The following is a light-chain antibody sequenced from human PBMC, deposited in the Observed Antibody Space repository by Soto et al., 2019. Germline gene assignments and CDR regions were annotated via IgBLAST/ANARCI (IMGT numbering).Light chain of an antibody. CDR1: SSDIGGYDY. V-gene: IGLV2-14*01. CDR3: SSYTDSSNYV. J-gene: IGLJ1*01. CDR2: QVT. Sequence: QSALTQPASVSGSPGQSITISCTGTSSDIGGYDYVSWYQHHPGKAPKFMIYQVTNRPSGVSNRFSGSRSGNTASLTISGLQAEDEADYYCSSYTDSSNYVFGTGTKLTVL.